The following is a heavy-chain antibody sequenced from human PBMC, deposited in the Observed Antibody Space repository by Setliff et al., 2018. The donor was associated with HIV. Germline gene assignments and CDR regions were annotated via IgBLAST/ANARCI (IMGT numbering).Heavy chain of an antibody. V-gene: IGHV3-9*01. J-gene: IGHJ4*02. CDR2: ITWNSGSI. CDR1: GFTFDDYA. D-gene: IGHD6-13*01. Sequence: LRLSCTASGFTFDDYAMHWVRHVPGKGLEWVADITWNSGSIVYADSVKGRFTISRDNAKNSLYLQMESLRPEDTALYYCAKDRGRIAAAGYFDSWGQGTQVTSPQ. CDR3: AKDRGRIAAAGYFDS.